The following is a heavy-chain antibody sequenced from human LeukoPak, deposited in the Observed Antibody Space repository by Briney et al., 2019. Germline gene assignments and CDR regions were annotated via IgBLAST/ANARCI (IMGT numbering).Heavy chain of an antibody. CDR2: ISYDGSNK. Sequence: GGSLRLSCAASGFTFSSYGMHWVRQAPGKGLEWVAVISYDGSNKYYADSVKGRFTISRDNSKNTLYLQMNSLRAEDTAVYYCARSNYYDSRSWGFDIWGQGTMVTVSS. D-gene: IGHD3-22*01. CDR1: GFTFSSYG. V-gene: IGHV3-30*03. J-gene: IGHJ3*02. CDR3: ARSNYYDSRSWGFDI.